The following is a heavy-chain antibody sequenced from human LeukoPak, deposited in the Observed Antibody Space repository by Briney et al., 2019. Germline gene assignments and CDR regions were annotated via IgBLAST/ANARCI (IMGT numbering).Heavy chain of an antibody. CDR3: ARDHEFGSSWYPDY. V-gene: IGHV1-2*02. J-gene: IGHJ4*02. Sequence: ASVKVSCKASGYTFTGYYMHWVRQAPGQGLEWMGWINPNSGGTNYAQKFQGRVTMTRDTSISTAYMELSRLRSDDTAVYYRARDHEFGSSWYPDYWGQGTLVTVSS. CDR1: GYTFTGYY. CDR2: INPNSGGT. D-gene: IGHD6-13*01.